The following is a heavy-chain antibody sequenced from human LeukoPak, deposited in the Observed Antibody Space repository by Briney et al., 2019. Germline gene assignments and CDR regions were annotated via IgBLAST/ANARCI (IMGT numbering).Heavy chain of an antibody. CDR1: GFTFSNAW. Sequence: GGSLRLSCAASGFTFSNAWMSWVRQAPGKGLEWVGRIKSKTDGGTTDYAAPVKGRFTISGDDSKNTLYLQMNSLKTEDTAVYYCTTDDAIRVVINDYWGQGTLVTVSS. J-gene: IGHJ4*02. CDR3: TTDDAIRVVINDY. V-gene: IGHV3-15*01. CDR2: IKSKTDGGTT. D-gene: IGHD3-3*01.